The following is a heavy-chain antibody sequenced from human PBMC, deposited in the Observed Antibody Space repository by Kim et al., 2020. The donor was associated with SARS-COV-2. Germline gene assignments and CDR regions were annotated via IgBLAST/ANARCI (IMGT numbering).Heavy chain of an antibody. J-gene: IGHJ4*02. CDR2: SSSYI. CDR3: AGRAVDY. V-gene: IGHV3-21*01. Sequence: SSSYIYYADSVKGRFTISRDNAKNSLYLQMNSLRAEDTAVYYCAGRAVDYWGQGTLVTVSS. D-gene: IGHD1-26*01.